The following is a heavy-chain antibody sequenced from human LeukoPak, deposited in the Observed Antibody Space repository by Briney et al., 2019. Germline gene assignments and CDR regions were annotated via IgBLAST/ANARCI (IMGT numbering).Heavy chain of an antibody. CDR3: ARDPTRSGFDY. J-gene: IGHJ4*02. CDR1: GGSISRGGYY. CDR2: IYYSGSN. Sequence: SQTLSLTCTVSGGSISRGGYYWSWIRQHPGKGLEWIGYIYYSGSNYYNPSLKSRVTISVDTSKNQFSLKLSSVTAADTAVYYCARDPTRSGFDYWGQGTLVTVSS. V-gene: IGHV4-31*03. D-gene: IGHD3-3*01.